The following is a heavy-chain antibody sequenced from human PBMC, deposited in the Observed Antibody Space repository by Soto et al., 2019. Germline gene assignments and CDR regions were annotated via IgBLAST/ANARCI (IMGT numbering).Heavy chain of an antibody. D-gene: IGHD2-15*01. J-gene: IGHJ4*02. CDR1: GFTFAPAW. Sequence: EVHVVESGGGSVKAGGSLRLSCAASGFTFAPAWMTWVRQSPGKGLEWVARIKSKTSGETTDYAAPVKGRFTISRDDSKTTAYLQMSSLNTEDTGIYYCAIDVASSGVAEPDSWVQGTLVTVSS. CDR3: AIDVASSGVAEPDS. V-gene: IGHV3-15*01. CDR2: IKSKTSGETT.